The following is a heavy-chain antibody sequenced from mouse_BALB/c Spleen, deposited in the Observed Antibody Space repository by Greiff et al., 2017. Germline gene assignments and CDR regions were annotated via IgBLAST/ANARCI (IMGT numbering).Heavy chain of an antibody. J-gene: IGHJ3*01. V-gene: IGHV5-6-3*01. CDR2: INSNGGST. CDR1: GFTFSSYG. D-gene: IGHD2-4*01. CDR3: ARVGDYDDGFAY. Sequence: EVQLVESGGGLVQPGGSLKLSCAASGFTFSSYGMSWVRQTPDKRLELVATINSNGGSTYYPDSVKGRFTISRDNAKNTLYLQMSSLKSEDTAMYYCARVGDYDDGFAYWGQGTLVTVSA.